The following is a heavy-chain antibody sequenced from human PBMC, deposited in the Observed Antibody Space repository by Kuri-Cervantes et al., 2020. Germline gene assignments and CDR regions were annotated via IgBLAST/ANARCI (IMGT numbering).Heavy chain of an antibody. J-gene: IGHJ6*02. CDR2: ISAYNGNT. D-gene: IGHD3-9*01. V-gene: IGHV1-18*01. CDR3: ARGDVLRYFDWFSTNYYYYYYGMDV. Sequence: ASVKVSCKASGYTFTSYGISWVRQAPGQGLEWMGWISAYNGNTNYAQKLQGRVTMTTDTSTSTAYMELRSLRSDDTAVYYCARGDVLRYFDWFSTNYYYYYYGMDVWGQGTTVTVSS. CDR1: GYTFTSYG.